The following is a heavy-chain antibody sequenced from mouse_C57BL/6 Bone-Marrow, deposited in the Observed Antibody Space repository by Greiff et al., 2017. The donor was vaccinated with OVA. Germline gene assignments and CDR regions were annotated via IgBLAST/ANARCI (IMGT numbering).Heavy chain of an antibody. CDR2: IWSDGST. CDR3: ARYYGSSPYYYAMDY. CDR1: GFSLTSYG. V-gene: IGHV2-6*03. J-gene: IGHJ4*01. D-gene: IGHD1-1*01. Sequence: VQRVESGPGLVAPSQSLSITCTVSGFSLTSYGVHWVRQPPGKGLEWLVVIWSDGSTTYNSALKSRLSISKDNSKSQVFLKMNSLQTDDTAMYYCARYYGSSPYYYAMDYWGQGTSVTVSS.